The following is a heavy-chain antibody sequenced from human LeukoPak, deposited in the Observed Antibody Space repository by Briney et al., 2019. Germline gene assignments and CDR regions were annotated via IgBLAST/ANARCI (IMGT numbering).Heavy chain of an antibody. CDR1: GFTFSTYS. CDR3: VRGGYRGFDYEY. Sequence: SGGSLRLSCAASGFTFSTYSMNWLRLAPGKGLEWVSSISPDSNYKYYVDSVKGRFTISRGNAKSSLYLQMNSLRAEDTAVYYCVRGGYRGFDYEYWGQGTLVTVSS. D-gene: IGHD5-12*01. V-gene: IGHV3-21*01. CDR2: ISPDSNYK. J-gene: IGHJ4*02.